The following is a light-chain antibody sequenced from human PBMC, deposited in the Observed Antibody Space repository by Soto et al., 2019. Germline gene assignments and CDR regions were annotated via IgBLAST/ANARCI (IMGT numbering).Light chain of an antibody. Sequence: EIVMTQSPATLSVSPGERATLSCRASQSVRSNLAWYQQKRGQAPRLLIYGASNRATGIPARFSGSGSGTEFTLTISSLQSEELAIYSCLQSNYRPLTFGGGTNVEI. V-gene: IGKV3-15*01. CDR1: QSVRSN. J-gene: IGKJ4*01. CDR3: LQSNYRPLT. CDR2: GAS.